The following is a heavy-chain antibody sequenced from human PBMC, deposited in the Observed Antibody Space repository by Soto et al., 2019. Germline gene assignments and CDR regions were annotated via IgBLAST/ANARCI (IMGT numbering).Heavy chain of an antibody. V-gene: IGHV3-23*01. CDR2: ISGSGGST. CDR1: GFTFSNYA. J-gene: IGHJ6*02. D-gene: IGHD1-26*01. CDR3: ATYSGNYERYGVYYCMDV. Sequence: GGSLRVSCAASGFTFSNYAISWVRQAPGKGLEWVSSISGSGGSTYYADSVKGRFTISRDNSKNTLYLQMNSLRAEDTAVYYCATYSGNYERYGVYYCMDVWGQGTTVTVSS.